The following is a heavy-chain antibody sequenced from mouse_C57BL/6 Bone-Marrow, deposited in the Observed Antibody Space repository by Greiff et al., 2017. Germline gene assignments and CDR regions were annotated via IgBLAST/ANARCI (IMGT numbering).Heavy chain of an antibody. CDR1: GYTFTDYN. D-gene: IGHD1-1*01. CDR3: ARHLYYGSSYRYFDV. V-gene: IGHV1-22*01. CDR2: INPNNGGT. Sequence: VQLQQSGPELVKPGASVKMSCKASGYTFTDYNMHWVKQSHGKSLEWIGYINPNNGGTSYNQKFKGKATSTVNKSSSTAYMELRSLTSEDSAVYYCARHLYYGSSYRYFDVWGTGTTVTVSS. J-gene: IGHJ1*03.